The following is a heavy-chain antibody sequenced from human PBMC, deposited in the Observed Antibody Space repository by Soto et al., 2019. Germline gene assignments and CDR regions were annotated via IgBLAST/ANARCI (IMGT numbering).Heavy chain of an antibody. D-gene: IGHD2-15*01. Sequence: GGSLRLSCAASGFTFSSHAMNWVRQAPGKGLEWVSAISGSGNSPYYADSVKGRFTISRDNSKNTMYLQMNSLRAGDTAVYYCAKAGCSGGSCYRSNYYFYAMDVWGQGTTVTV. J-gene: IGHJ6*02. CDR2: ISGSGNSP. CDR1: GFTFSSHA. CDR3: AKAGCSGGSCYRSNYYFYAMDV. V-gene: IGHV3-23*01.